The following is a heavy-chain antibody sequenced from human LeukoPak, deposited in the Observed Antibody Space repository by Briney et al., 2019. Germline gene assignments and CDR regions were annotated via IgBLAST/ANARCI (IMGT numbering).Heavy chain of an antibody. J-gene: IGHJ6*04. CDR3: AKPTVGSGSHYGLDV. Sequence: GGSLRLSCAASGFTFSNYAMSWVRQAPGKRLEWVSAITGSAADTYSADSVKGRFTISRDNSRNTLHLKMNSLRAEDTAVYYCAKPTVGSGSHYGLDVWGKGTTVTVSS. V-gene: IGHV3-23*01. CDR2: ITGSAADT. CDR1: GFTFSNYA. D-gene: IGHD3-10*01.